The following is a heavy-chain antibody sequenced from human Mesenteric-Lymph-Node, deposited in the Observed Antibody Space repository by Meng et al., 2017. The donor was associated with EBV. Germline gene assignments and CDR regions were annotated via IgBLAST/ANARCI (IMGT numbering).Heavy chain of an antibody. J-gene: IGHJ4*02. CDR3: ARQGNYYGSGTHAHFDY. D-gene: IGHD3-10*01. CDR2: IVAVFGTT. Sequence: QVQLVQSAAEVKKPGSSLKVSCKASGGIFRGHAISWVRQAPGQGLEWMGGIVAVFGTTHYAQKFQGRVTITADESTSTVYMELSSLRSEDTAVYYCARQGNYYGSGTHAHFDYWGQGALVTVSS. CDR1: GGIFRGHA. V-gene: IGHV1-69*01.